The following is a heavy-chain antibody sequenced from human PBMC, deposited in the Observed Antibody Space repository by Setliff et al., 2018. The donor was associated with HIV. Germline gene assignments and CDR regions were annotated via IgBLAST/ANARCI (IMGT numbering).Heavy chain of an antibody. D-gene: IGHD3-3*02. V-gene: IGHV3-23*01. J-gene: IGHJ4*02. CDR3: SSAFTTNYFYFNY. CDR1: GGSISSYY. Sequence: ETLSLTCTVSGGSISSYYWGWVRQAPGKGLEWVSSITESGGTYYADFVKGRFTISRDTSKNTVYLQMNSLTSEDTAIYYCSSAFTTNYFYFNYWGQGTLVTVSS. CDR2: ITESGGT.